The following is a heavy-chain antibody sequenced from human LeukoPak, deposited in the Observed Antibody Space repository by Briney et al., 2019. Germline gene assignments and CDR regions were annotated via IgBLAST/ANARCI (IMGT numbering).Heavy chain of an antibody. CDR3: ARDLGFCSSTSCYPWFDP. CDR2: IYYSGYT. Sequence: SETLSLTCTVSGGPITSYYWSWIRQPPGKGLEWIGYIYYSGYTNYNPSLRSRVTISLDTSKNQFSLQLSSVTAADTAVYYCARDLGFCSSTSCYPWFDPWGQGTLVTVSS. D-gene: IGHD2-2*01. V-gene: IGHV4-59*13. J-gene: IGHJ5*02. CDR1: GGPITSYY.